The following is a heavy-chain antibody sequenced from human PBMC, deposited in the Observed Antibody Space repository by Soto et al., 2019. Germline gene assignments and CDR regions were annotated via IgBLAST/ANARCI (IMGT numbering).Heavy chain of an antibody. CDR3: ARGRLNFNWFAP. Sequence: SETLSLTCTVSGGSVNSGGYYWNWVRQPPGKGLEWIAYIYDGGSTKYNPSLQNRLTISADASKNQLSLKLSSVTAADTAVYYCARGRLNFNWFAPWGQGTLVTVSS. CDR2: IYDGGST. CDR1: GGSVNSGGYY. D-gene: IGHD1-1*01. J-gene: IGHJ5*02. V-gene: IGHV4-61*08.